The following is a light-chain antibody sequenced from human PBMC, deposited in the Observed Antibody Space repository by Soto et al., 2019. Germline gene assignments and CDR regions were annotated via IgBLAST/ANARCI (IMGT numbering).Light chain of an antibody. CDR1: SRDVGSSNL. V-gene: IGLV2-23*01. Sequence: QSSLTQPASVSGSPGQTITISCSGASRDVGSSNLVSWYLHRSGRAPKLILFERIKRPADISSRFSGSKSGNTASLTISGLQAEDEADYYCCSYAGSNSYVFGSGTKVTVL. CDR3: CSYAGSNSYV. CDR2: ERI. J-gene: IGLJ1*01.